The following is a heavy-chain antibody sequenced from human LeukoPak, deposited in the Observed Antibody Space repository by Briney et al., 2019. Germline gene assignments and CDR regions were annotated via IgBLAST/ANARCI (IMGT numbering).Heavy chain of an antibody. V-gene: IGHV4-34*01. CDR1: GGSFSAYN. CDR2: INHSGST. J-gene: IGHJ4*02. D-gene: IGHD5-12*01. Sequence: SETLSLTCAHSGGSFSAYNGSWSRQPPGKGLEWIGEINHSGSTNYNAPLKSRVTISTNTSTNQFSLMMSYMTGADTAVYYYSSGLRYRGYDYGSYYWGRGILVTVSS. CDR3: SSGLRYRGYDYGSYY.